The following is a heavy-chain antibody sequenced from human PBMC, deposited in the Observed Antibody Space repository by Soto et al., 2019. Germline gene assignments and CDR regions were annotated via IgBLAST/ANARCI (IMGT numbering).Heavy chain of an antibody. Sequence: QVQLVQSGAEVKKPGASVKVSCKASGYTFTSYGISWVRQAPGQGLEWMGWISAYKGNTNYAQKLQGRLTMTTDTSTSTVYMGLRSLRSDDTAVYYCAGVEDYYDSSGYGVAYWGQGTLVTVSS. CDR3: AGVEDYYDSSGYGVAY. J-gene: IGHJ4*02. V-gene: IGHV1-18*01. CDR1: GYTFTSYG. CDR2: ISAYKGNT. D-gene: IGHD3-22*01.